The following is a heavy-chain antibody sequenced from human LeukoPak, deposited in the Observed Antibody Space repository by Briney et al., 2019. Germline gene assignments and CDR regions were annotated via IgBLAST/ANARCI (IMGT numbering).Heavy chain of an antibody. D-gene: IGHD6-19*01. V-gene: IGHV3-9*01. CDR2: ISWNSGSI. J-gene: IGHJ4*02. Sequence: GGSLRLSCAASGFTFDDYAMHWVRQAPGKGLEWVSGISWNSGSIGYADSVKGRFTISRDNSKNTLYLQMNSLRAEDTAVYYCAKNRLVGYSSGIDYWGQGTLVTVSP. CDR1: GFTFDDYA. CDR3: AKNRLVGYSSGIDY.